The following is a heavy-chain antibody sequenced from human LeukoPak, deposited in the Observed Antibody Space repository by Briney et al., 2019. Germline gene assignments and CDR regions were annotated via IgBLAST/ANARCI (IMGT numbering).Heavy chain of an antibody. Sequence: NPSETLSLTCAVSGGSISSSNWWSWVRQPPGKGLEWIGEIYHSGSTNYNPSLKSRVTISVDKSKNQFSLQLSSVTAADTAVYYCARAVGGDGSGSLWGPGTLVTVSS. CDR1: GGSISSSNW. CDR3: ARAVGGDGSGSL. V-gene: IGHV4-4*02. J-gene: IGHJ4*02. D-gene: IGHD3-10*01. CDR2: IYHSGST.